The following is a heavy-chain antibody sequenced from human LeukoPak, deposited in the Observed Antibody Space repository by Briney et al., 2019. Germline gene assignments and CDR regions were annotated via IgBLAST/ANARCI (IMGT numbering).Heavy chain of an antibody. V-gene: IGHV4-59*01. J-gene: IGHJ5*02. Sequence: PSETLSLTCTASGGSISSYYWSWIRQPPGKGLEWIGDIYYSGSTNYNPSLKSRVTISVDTSKNQFSLKLSSVTAADTAVYYCARVGYVDIVATTIRGWFDPWGQGTLVTVSS. CDR1: GGSISSYY. CDR3: ARVGYVDIVATTIRGWFDP. D-gene: IGHD5-12*01. CDR2: IYYSGST.